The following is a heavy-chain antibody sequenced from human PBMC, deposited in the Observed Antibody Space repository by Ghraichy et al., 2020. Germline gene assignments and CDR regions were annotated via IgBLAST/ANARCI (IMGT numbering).Heavy chain of an antibody. D-gene: IGHD3-10*01. V-gene: IGHV4-39*01. CDR3: ANAVWGRSGSYYYYFDY. CDR1: GGSISSSSYY. J-gene: IGHJ4*02. CDR2: IYYSGST. Sequence: SETLSLTCTVSGGSISSSSYYWGWIRQPPGKGLEWIGSIYYSGSTYYNPSLKSRVTISVDTSKNQFSLKLSSVTAADTAVYYCANAVWGRSGSYYYYFDYWGQGTLVTVSS.